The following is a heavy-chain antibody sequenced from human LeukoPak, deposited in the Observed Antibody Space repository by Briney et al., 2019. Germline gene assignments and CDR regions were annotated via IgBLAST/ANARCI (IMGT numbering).Heavy chain of an antibody. CDR2: ISGSGGST. CDR1: GFTFSSYA. CDR3: AKDGDSSGYPYYFDY. Sequence: GSLRLSCAASGFTFSSYAMSWVRQAPGKGLEWVSAISGSGGSTYYADSVKGRFTISRDNSKNTLYLQMNSLRAEDTAVYYCAKDGDSSGYPYYFDYWGQGTLVTVSS. V-gene: IGHV3-23*01. D-gene: IGHD3-22*01. J-gene: IGHJ4*02.